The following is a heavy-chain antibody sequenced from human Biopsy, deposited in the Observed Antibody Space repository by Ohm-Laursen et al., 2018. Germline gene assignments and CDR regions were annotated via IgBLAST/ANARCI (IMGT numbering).Heavy chain of an antibody. Sequence: PSETLSLTCSVSGGSFTGHYWSWIRQPPGKGLEWIGHISYTGYISYNASLKSRVTISVDTSRNHFSLRLSSLTAADTAVYYCARGSNEYGGLYFPHWGQGTLVTVSS. D-gene: IGHD4-23*01. CDR3: ARGSNEYGGLYFPH. V-gene: IGHV4-59*11. CDR2: ISYTGYI. CDR1: GGSFTGHY. J-gene: IGHJ1*01.